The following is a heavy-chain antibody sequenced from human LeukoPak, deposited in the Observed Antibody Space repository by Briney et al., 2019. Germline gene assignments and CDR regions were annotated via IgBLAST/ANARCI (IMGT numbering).Heavy chain of an antibody. CDR1: GFTFSSYW. V-gene: IGHV3-74*01. J-gene: IGHJ6*03. Sequence: GGSLRLSCAASGFTFSSYWMHWVRQAPGKGLVWVSRINSDGSSTSYADSVKGRFTISRDNSKNTLYLQMNSLRAEDTAVYYCAKAPPGGYYYYYMDVWGKGTTVTVSS. CDR2: INSDGSST. CDR3: AKAPPGGYYYYYMDV. D-gene: IGHD3-10*01.